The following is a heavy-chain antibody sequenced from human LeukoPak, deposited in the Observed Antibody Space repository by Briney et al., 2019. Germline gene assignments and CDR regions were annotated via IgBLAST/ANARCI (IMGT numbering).Heavy chain of an antibody. CDR2: MNPNSGNT. CDR1: GYTFIDYY. Sequence: ASVKVSCKASGYTFIDYYIHWVRQAPGEGLEWMGWMNPNSGNTGYAQKFQGRVTMTRNTSISTAYMELSSLRSEDTAVYYCASLNWNYGMDVWGQGTTVTVSS. V-gene: IGHV1-8*02. CDR3: ASLNWNYGMDV. D-gene: IGHD1-1*01. J-gene: IGHJ6*02.